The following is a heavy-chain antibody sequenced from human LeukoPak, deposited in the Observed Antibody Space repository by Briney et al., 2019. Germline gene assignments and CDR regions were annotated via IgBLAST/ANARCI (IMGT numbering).Heavy chain of an antibody. J-gene: IGHJ3*02. Sequence: QPGGSLRLSCAASGFTFSSYSMNWVRQAPGKGLEWVSLIFSGGGTYYADSVKGRFTISRDNSKNTLFLQMNSLRAEDTAVYYCARGGVVYPDSFDIWGRGTMVTVSS. D-gene: IGHD2-15*01. CDR1: GFTFSSYS. CDR3: ARGGVVYPDSFDI. V-gene: IGHV3-66*01. CDR2: IFSGGGT.